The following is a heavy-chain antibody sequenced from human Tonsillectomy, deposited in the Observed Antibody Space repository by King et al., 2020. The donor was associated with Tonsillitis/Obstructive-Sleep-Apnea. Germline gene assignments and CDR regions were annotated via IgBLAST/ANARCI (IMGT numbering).Heavy chain of an antibody. Sequence: QLVQSGAEVKKPGASVKVSCKASGYTFTSYYMHWVRQAPGQGLEWMGIINPSGGSTSYAQKFQGRVTMTRDTSTSTVYMEPSSLRSEDTAVYYCARLARIAVAGGRWFDPWGQGTLVTVSS. J-gene: IGHJ5*02. CDR3: ARLARIAVAGGRWFDP. V-gene: IGHV1-46*01. CDR1: GYTFTSYY. CDR2: INPSGGST. D-gene: IGHD6-19*01.